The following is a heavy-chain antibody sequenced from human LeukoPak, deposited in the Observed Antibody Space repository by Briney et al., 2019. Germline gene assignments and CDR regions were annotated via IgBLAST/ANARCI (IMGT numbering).Heavy chain of an antibody. Sequence: GGSLRLSCAASGFTFSSYSMNWVRQAPGKGLEWVAVISYDGSDKYYSDSVKGRFTISRDNSKNTLYLQMNSLRAEDTAVYYCARQFDYWGQGALVTVSS. J-gene: IGHJ4*02. V-gene: IGHV3-30*03. CDR2: ISYDGSDK. CDR1: GFTFSSYS. CDR3: ARQFDY.